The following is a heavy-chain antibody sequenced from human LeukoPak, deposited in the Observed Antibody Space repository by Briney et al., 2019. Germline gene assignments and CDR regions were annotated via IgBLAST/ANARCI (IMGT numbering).Heavy chain of an antibody. CDR2: IYSGGST. J-gene: IGHJ4*02. D-gene: IGHD3-10*01. V-gene: IGHV3-66*01. CDR3: ARGFQYGSGSNPYSL. CDR1: GFTVSNNY. Sequence: PGGSLRLSCAASGFTVSNNYMNWVRQAPGKGLEWVSIIYSGGSTYYADSVKGRFTISRDIYKNTLHLQMNSPRVEDTAVYYCARGFQYGSGSNPYSLWGQGTLVTVSS.